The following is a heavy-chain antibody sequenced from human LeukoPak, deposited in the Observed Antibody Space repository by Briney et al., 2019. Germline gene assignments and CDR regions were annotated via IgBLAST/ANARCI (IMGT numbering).Heavy chain of an antibody. CDR1: GGTFSSYA. V-gene: IGHV1-69*13. CDR2: IIPIFGTA. D-gene: IGHD6-13*01. CDR3: ARYAADGRTLEY. J-gene: IGHJ1*01. Sequence: SVKVSCKASGGTFSSYAISWVRQAPGQGLEWMGGIIPIFGTANYAQKFQGRVTITADESTSTAYMELSSLRSEDTAVYYCARYAADGRTLEYWGQGILVTVSS.